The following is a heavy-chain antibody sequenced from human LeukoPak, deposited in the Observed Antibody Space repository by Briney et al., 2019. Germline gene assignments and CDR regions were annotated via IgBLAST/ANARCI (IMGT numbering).Heavy chain of an antibody. CDR3: ASAGYCSSTSCRRRDYYYYMDV. CDR2: IYYSGST. CDR1: GGSISSYY. V-gene: IGHV4-59*01. J-gene: IGHJ6*03. D-gene: IGHD2-2*01. Sequence: PSETLSLTCTVSGGSISSYYWSWIRQPPGKGLEWIGYIYYSGSTNYNPSLKSRVTMSVDTSKNQFSLKLSSVTAADTAVYYCASAGYCSSTSCRRRDYYYYMDVWGKGTTVTVSS.